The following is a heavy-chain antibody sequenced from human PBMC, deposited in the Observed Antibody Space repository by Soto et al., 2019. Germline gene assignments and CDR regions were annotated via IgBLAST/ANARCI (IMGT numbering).Heavy chain of an antibody. CDR2: FDPEDGET. J-gene: IGHJ6*02. V-gene: IGHV1-24*01. CDR1: GYTLTELS. CDR3: ATPRGYDSSGYPHGLDV. D-gene: IGHD3-22*01. Sequence: ASVKVSCKVSGYTLTELSMHWVRQAPGKGLEWMGGFDPEDGETIYAQKFQRRVTMIEDTSTDTAYMELSRLRSEDTAVYYCATPRGYDSSGYPHGLDVWGQGTTVTVSS.